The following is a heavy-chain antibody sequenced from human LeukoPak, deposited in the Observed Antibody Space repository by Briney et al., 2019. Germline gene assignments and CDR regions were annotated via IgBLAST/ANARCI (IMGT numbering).Heavy chain of an antibody. CDR2: IDYSGST. V-gene: IGHV4-39*07. J-gene: IGHJ3*02. Sequence: SETLSLTCTVSGVSISGSSFFWGWIRQPPGKGLEWIGSIDYSGSTYYNPSLKSRVTISVDTSNNHFSLKLSSVTAADTAMYYCARAHYFGSGSRRAFDIWGQGTMVTVSA. D-gene: IGHD3-10*01. CDR3: ARAHYFGSGSRRAFDI. CDR1: GVSISGSSFF.